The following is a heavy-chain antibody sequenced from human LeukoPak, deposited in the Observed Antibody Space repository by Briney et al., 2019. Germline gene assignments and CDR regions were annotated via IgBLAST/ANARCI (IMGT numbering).Heavy chain of an antibody. CDR2: INHSGST. D-gene: IGHD3-3*01. CDR3: ARAFYDFWSGYPTYFDY. Sequence: PSETLSLTCAVYGGSFSGYYWSWIRQPPGKGLEWIGEINHSGSTNYNPSLKSRVTISVDTSKNQFSLKLSSVTAADTAVYYCARAFYDFWSGYPTYFDYWGQGTLVTVSS. V-gene: IGHV4-34*01. CDR1: GGSFSGYY. J-gene: IGHJ4*02.